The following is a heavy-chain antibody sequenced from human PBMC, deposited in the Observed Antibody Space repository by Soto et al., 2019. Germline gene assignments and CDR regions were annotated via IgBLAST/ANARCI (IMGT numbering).Heavy chain of an antibody. V-gene: IGHV4-30-2*01. Sequence: QLQLQESGSGLVKPSQTLSLTCAVSGGSISSGGYSWSWIRQPPGKGLEWIGYIYHSGSTYYNPSLKSRVTISVDRSKNQFSLKLSSVTAADTAVYYCARGNTYDILTGYYNRGPGGMDVWGQGTTVTVSS. CDR3: ARGNTYDILTGYYNRGPGGMDV. CDR2: IYHSGST. J-gene: IGHJ6*02. D-gene: IGHD3-9*01. CDR1: GGSISSGGYS.